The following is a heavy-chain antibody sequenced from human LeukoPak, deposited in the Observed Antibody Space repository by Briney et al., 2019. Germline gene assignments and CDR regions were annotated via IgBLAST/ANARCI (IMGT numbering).Heavy chain of an antibody. V-gene: IGHV5-51*01. CDR2: TYPGDSDT. D-gene: IGHD6-13*01. CDR3: ARYSSSWYYAFDI. Sequence: RGESLKISCKGSGYSFTSYWIGWVRQMPGKGLEWMGITYPGDSDTRYSPSFQGQVTISADKSISTAYLQWSSLKASDTAMYYCARYSSSWYYAFDIWGQGTMVTVSS. CDR1: GYSFTSYW. J-gene: IGHJ3*02.